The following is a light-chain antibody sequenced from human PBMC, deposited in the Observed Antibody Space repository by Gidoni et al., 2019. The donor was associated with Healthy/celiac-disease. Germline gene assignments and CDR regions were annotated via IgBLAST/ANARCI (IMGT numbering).Light chain of an antibody. CDR3: QQRSNWPPT. CDR1: QSASSY. CDR2: DAS. Sequence: EIVLIPSPATLSLSPGERATLSCRASQSASSYLAWYQQKPGQAPRLLIYDASNTATGIPARFSGSGSGTDFTLTISSLEPEDFAVYYCQQRSNWPPTFGQGTQLEIK. V-gene: IGKV3-11*01. J-gene: IGKJ5*01.